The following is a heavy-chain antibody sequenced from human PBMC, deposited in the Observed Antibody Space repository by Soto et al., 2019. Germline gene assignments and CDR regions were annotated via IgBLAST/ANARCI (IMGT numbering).Heavy chain of an antibody. CDR1: GYTFTAHY. D-gene: IGHD3-10*01. J-gene: IGHJ5*02. CDR2: INPGGDSI. Sequence: QVQLVQSGAEVKKPGASVKVSCKASGYTFTAHYMHWVRQAPGQGLEWMGKINPGGDSISYAQKFKGRVTMTRDTSTRTVYLDLRSLRSDDTVVYYCVREFRSYCSGRGVDWFDPWGQGTLVIVSS. CDR3: VREFRSYCSGRGVDWFDP. V-gene: IGHV1-46*01.